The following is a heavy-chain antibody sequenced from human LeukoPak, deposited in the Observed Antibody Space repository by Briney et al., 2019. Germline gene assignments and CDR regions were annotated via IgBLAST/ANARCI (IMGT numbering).Heavy chain of an antibody. D-gene: IGHD1-14*01. CDR2: IYYSGST. CDR3: ARNPVSRPDWYFDL. J-gene: IGHJ2*01. V-gene: IGHV4-59*01. Sequence: PSETLSLTCTVSGGSLSSYYWSWIRQPPGTGLEWIGYIYYSGSTNYNPSLKSRVTISVDTSKNQFSLKLSSVTAADTAVYYCARNPVSRPDWYFDLWGRGTLVTVSS. CDR1: GGSLSSYY.